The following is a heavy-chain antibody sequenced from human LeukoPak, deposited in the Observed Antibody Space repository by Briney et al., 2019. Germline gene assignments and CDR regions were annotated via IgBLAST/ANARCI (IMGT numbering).Heavy chain of an antibody. V-gene: IGHV3-48*01. CDR3: AKDDSYIRFYS. J-gene: IGHJ5*01. CDR1: GFTFSSHG. Sequence: GGSLRLSCAASGFTFSSHGMNWVRQTPGKGLEWVSYISKTSNTRDYADSVKGRFTISRDNDKNSLSLQMNSLRAEDTAVYHCAKDDSYIRFYSWGQGTLVTVSS. CDR2: ISKTSNTR. D-gene: IGHD3-22*01.